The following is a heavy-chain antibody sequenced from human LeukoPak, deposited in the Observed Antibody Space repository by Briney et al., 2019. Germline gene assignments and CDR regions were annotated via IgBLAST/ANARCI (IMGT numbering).Heavy chain of an antibody. Sequence: KAGGSLRLSCAASGFTFSSYSMNWVRQAPGKGLEWVSSISSSSSYIYYADSVKGRFTISRDNAKNSLYLQMNSLRAEDTAVYYCAREADSSGYYYYFDYWGQGTLVTVSS. D-gene: IGHD3-22*01. J-gene: IGHJ4*02. CDR3: AREADSSGYYYYFDY. CDR2: ISSSSSYI. V-gene: IGHV3-21*01. CDR1: GFTFSSYS.